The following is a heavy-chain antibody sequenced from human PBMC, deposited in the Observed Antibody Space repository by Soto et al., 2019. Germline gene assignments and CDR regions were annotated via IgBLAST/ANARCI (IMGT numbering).Heavy chain of an antibody. V-gene: IGHV4-59*01. CDR3: ARDPELRGYFDY. Sequence: SETLSLTCTVSGDSITSYYWSWVRQPPGKGLEWIGCFYYSGGTNYNPSLKTRVTISIDTSKNQFSLKLSSVTAADTAVYYCARDPELRGYFDYWGQGTLVTVSS. J-gene: IGHJ4*02. D-gene: IGHD1-26*01. CDR2: FYYSGGT. CDR1: GDSITSYY.